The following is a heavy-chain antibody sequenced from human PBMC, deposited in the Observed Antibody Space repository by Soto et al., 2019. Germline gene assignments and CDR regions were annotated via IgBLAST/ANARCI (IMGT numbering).Heavy chain of an antibody. V-gene: IGHV3-9*01. CDR1: GFTFGDYA. D-gene: IGHD3-3*01. Sequence: EVLLVESGGGLVQPGRSLRLSCAGSGFTFGDYAMHWVRQAPGKGLEWVSGISWNSGSVDYADSVKGRFTISRDNAKNSLHLQMNSLRVEDTAMYFCVTDGLFSIFGLVYDGVNIWGQGKMVTVSS. CDR2: ISWNSGSV. CDR3: VTDGLFSIFGLVYDGVNI. J-gene: IGHJ3*02.